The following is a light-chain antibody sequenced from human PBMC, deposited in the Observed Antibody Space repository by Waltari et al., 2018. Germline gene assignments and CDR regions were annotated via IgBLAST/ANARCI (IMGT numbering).Light chain of an antibody. J-gene: IGLJ2*01. CDR1: GSNIGGHY. CDR3: ASWDDDVSGVV. Sequence: QSVLTQPPSASGSPGQRVSISCSGSGSNIGGHYVYWYKQFPGSAPKVLLYKTNQRPSGVPDRFSCSKSGTSGSLSISCLRSEDEAEYYGASWDDDVSGVVFGGGTKLTVL. CDR2: KTN. V-gene: IGLV1-47*01.